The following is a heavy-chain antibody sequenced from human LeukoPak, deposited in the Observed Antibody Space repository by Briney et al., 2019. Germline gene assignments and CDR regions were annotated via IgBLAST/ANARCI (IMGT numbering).Heavy chain of an antibody. CDR2: IGAAGVGA. D-gene: IGHD3-9*01. V-gene: IGHV3-23*01. CDR1: GFTFSIYA. J-gene: IGHJ4*02. CDR3: APDLRGSDWSLDY. Sequence: PGGSLRLSCVASGFTFSIYAMSWVRQAPGKGLEWVSLIGAAGVGAYYPDSVKGRFTISRDNSKNTLYLQMNSLRAEVTAVYYCAPDLRGSDWSLDYWGQGTLVTVSS.